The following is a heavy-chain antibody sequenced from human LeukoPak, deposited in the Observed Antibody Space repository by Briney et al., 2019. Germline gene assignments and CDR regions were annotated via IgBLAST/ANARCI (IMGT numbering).Heavy chain of an antibody. Sequence: GGSLRLSCSASGFTLSDYYMSWIRQAPGKGLEWVSKISTTSTYTNYADSVKGRFTISRDNAKNSLYLQMNSLRVEDTAVYYCVREDKWYFDLWGRGTLVTVSS. CDR1: GFTLSDYY. CDR2: ISTTSTYT. CDR3: VREDKWYFDL. V-gene: IGHV3-11*05. J-gene: IGHJ2*01.